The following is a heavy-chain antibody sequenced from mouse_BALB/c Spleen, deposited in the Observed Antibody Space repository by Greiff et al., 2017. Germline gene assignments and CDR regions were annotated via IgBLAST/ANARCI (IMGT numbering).Heavy chain of an antibody. J-gene: IGHJ1*01. V-gene: IGHV5-17*02. CDR3: ARGGAMITTWNCDV. CDR2: ISSGSSTI. CDR1: GFTFSSFG. Sequence: EVQLVESGGGLVQPGGSRKLSCAASGFTFSSFGMHWVRQAPEKGLEWVAYISSGSSTIYNADTVKGRFTISRDNPKNTLFLQMTSLRSEDTAMYYCARGGAMITTWNCDVWGAGTTVTVSA. D-gene: IGHD2-4*01.